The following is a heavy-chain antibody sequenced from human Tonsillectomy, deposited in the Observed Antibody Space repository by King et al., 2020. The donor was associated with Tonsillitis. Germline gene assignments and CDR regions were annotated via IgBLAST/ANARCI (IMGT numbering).Heavy chain of an antibody. J-gene: IGHJ4*02. D-gene: IGHD2-15*01. CDR3: ARDGKPYGYCSVNSCSNPDY. V-gene: IGHV3-30*04. CDR2: ISYDGSNK. Sequence: QLVQSGGGVVQPGRSLRLSCAASGFTFTSYAMHWVRQAPGKGLEWVAVISYDGSNKHYADSVMGRFTISRDNSKHTLYLQISSLRAEDTAVYYCARDGKPYGYCSVNSCSNPDYWGQGTLVTVSS. CDR1: GFTFTSYA.